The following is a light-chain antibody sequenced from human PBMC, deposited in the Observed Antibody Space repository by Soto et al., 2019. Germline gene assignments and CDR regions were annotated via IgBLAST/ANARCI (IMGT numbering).Light chain of an antibody. CDR3: SSFTSSSTQV. J-gene: IGLJ3*02. CDR1: SSDVGGYNY. V-gene: IGLV2-14*01. Sequence: QSALTQPASVSGSLGQSITISCTATSSDVGGYNYVSWYQQHPGKVPKLMIYEVNNRPSGVSNRFSGSKSANTASLTISGLQADDEADYYCSSFTSSSTQVFGGGTKLTVL. CDR2: EVN.